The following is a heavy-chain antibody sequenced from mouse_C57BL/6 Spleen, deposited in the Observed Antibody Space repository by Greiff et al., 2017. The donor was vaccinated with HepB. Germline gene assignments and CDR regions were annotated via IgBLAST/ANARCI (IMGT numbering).Heavy chain of an antibody. CDR3: ARNPYYGSTYAMDY. Sequence: QVQLQQSGPELVKPGASVKISCKASGYAFSSSWMNWVKQRPGKGLEWIGRIYPGDGDTNYNGKFKGKATLTADKSSSTAYMQLSSLTSEDSAVYFSARNPYYGSTYAMDYWGQGTSVTVSS. D-gene: IGHD1-1*01. V-gene: IGHV1-82*01. J-gene: IGHJ4*01. CDR2: IYPGDGDT. CDR1: GYAFSSSW.